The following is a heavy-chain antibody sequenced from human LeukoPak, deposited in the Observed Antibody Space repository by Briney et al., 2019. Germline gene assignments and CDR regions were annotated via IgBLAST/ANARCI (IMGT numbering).Heavy chain of an antibody. Sequence: GASVKVSCKVSGYTLTELSMHWVRQAPGQGLEWMGWINPNSGGTNYAPTFQGRVTMTRDTSISTAYMELSRLTSDDTTIYYCATTLHIVVVTWHAFDIWGQGTMVTVSS. D-gene: IGHD2-21*02. CDR2: INPNSGGT. CDR3: ATTLHIVVVTWHAFDI. V-gene: IGHV1-2*02. CDR1: GYTLTELS. J-gene: IGHJ3*02.